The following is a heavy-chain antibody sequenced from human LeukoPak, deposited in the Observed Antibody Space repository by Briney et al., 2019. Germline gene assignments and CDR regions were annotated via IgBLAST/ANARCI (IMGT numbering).Heavy chain of an antibody. CDR1: GFTFSSYW. CDR2: INHNGNVN. Sequence: GGSLRLSCAASGFTFSSYWMNWARQAPGKGLEWVASINHNGNVNYYVDSVKGRFTISRDNAKNSLYLQMSNLRAEDTAVYFCARGVGLDVWGQGATVTVSS. J-gene: IGHJ6*02. V-gene: IGHV3-7*03. D-gene: IGHD3-16*01. CDR3: ARGVGLDV.